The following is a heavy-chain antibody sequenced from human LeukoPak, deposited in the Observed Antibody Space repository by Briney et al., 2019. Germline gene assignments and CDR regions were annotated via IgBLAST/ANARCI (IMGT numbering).Heavy chain of an antibody. CDR3: ARAAVAGGH. CDR2: IYGDGST. Sequence: GGSLRLSCAASGFTVSSNYMYWVRQAPGKGLEWASVIYGDGSTYYADSVKGRSTISRDNSKNTLYLQMNSLRAEDTAVYYCARAAVAGGHWGQGTLVTVSS. V-gene: IGHV3-66*01. CDR1: GFTVSSNY. D-gene: IGHD6-19*01. J-gene: IGHJ4*02.